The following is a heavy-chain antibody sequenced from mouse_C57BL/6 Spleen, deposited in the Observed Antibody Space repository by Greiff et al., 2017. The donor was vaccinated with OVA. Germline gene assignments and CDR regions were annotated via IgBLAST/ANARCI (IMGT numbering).Heavy chain of an antibody. V-gene: IGHV1-39*01. CDR3: ARSHYGSSLYYAMDY. Sequence: EVKLVESGPELVKPGASVKISCKASGYSFTDYNMNWVKQSNGKSLEWIGVINPNYGTTSYNQKFKGKATLTVDQSSSTAYMQLNSLTSEDSAVYYCARSHYGSSLYYAMDYWGQGTSVTVSS. J-gene: IGHJ4*01. CDR2: INPNYGTT. D-gene: IGHD1-1*01. CDR1: GYSFTDYN.